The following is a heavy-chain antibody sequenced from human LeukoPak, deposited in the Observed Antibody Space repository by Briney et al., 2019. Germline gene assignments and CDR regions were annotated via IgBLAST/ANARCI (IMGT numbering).Heavy chain of an antibody. Sequence: SETLSLTCTVSGGSLSTNYWSWIRQPAGKGLEGIGHIYTSGSTNYNPSLKSRVTMSVDTSQTQFSLKLSSVTAADRAVYYCARAPYASFNYYGMDVWGHGTTVTVSS. D-gene: IGHD2-2*01. V-gene: IGHV4-4*07. J-gene: IGHJ6*02. CDR2: IYTSGST. CDR3: ARAPYASFNYYGMDV. CDR1: GGSLSTNY.